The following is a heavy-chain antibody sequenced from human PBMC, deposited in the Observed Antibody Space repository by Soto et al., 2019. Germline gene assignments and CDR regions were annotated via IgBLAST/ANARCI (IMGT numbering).Heavy chain of an antibody. V-gene: IGHV1-18*01. CDR2: ISTYNGNT. J-gene: IGHJ4*02. CDR3: AREPTDYYDNSGNYFLDY. Sequence: QVQLVQSGAEVKDPGASVKVSCKASGYTFTTYGMSWVRQAPGQGLDWMGWISTYNGNTKYAERLQGGVTMTTDTTTSTDYMELRSLRADDTAVYSCAREPTDYYDNSGNYFLDYWGQGTLVTVSS. D-gene: IGHD3-22*01. CDR1: GYTFTTYG.